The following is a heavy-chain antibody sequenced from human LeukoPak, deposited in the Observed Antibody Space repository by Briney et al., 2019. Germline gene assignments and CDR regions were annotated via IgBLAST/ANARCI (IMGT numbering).Heavy chain of an antibody. CDR3: AGRHSSGYYPIDY. D-gene: IGHD3-22*01. Sequence: GGSLRLSCAASGFTFSSYEMNWVRQAPGKGREWVSYISSSGSTIYYADSVKGRFTISRDNAKNSLYLQMNSLRAEDTAVYYCAGRHSSGYYPIDYWGQGTLVTVSS. J-gene: IGHJ4*02. CDR1: GFTFSSYE. CDR2: ISSSGSTI. V-gene: IGHV3-48*03.